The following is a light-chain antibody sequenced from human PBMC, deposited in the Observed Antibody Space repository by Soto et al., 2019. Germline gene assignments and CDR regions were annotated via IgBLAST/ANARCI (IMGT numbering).Light chain of an antibody. J-gene: IGKJ4*01. CDR1: QNNKNNY. V-gene: IGKV3-20*01. CDR3: QQHGTSIT. Sequence: VVMTQSPRTLSLSPGERATLSCRASQNNKNNYVGWYQQKPGQAPTLLIYGASARATGVPDRFSGSGSGTDFTLIINRLEPEDFAVYYCQQHGTSITFGGGTKLESK. CDR2: GAS.